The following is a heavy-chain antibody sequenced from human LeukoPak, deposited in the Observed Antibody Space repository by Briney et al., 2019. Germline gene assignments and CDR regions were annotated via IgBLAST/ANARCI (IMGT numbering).Heavy chain of an antibody. CDR1: GYTFTSYG. CDR2: ISAYNGNT. J-gene: IGHJ2*01. CDR3: ARVTMIVVVITGDWYFDL. D-gene: IGHD3-22*01. V-gene: IGHV1-18*01. Sequence: ASVKVSCKASGYTFTSYGISWVRQAPGQGLERVGWISAYNGNTNYAQKLQGRVTMTTDTSTSTAYMELRSLRSDDTAVYYCARVTMIVVVITGDWYFDLWGRGTLVTVSS.